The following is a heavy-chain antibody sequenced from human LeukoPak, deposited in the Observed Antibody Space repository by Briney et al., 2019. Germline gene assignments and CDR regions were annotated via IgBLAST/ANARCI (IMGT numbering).Heavy chain of an antibody. D-gene: IGHD3-3*01. CDR2: IWYDGSNK. CDR1: GFTFSSYG. V-gene: IGHV3-33*01. J-gene: IGHJ4*02. Sequence: GGSLRLSCAASGFTFSSYGMHWVRQAPGKGLEWVAVIWYDGSNKYYADSVKGRFTISRDNSKNTLYLQMNSLRAEDTAVYYCARVSRSDFWSGYYTSYFDYWGQGTLVTVSS. CDR3: ARVSRSDFWSGYYTSYFDY.